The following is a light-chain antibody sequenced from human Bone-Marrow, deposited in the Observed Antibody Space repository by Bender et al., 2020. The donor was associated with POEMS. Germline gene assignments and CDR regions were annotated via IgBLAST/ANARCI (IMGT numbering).Light chain of an antibody. CDR3: ATWDYSLNGLV. CDR1: SSKFGSYP. CDR2: NNS. J-gene: IGLJ3*02. V-gene: IGLV1-44*01. Sequence: QSVLTQPPSASGTPGQRVTISCSGSSSKFGSYPVNWYQQLPGAAPKLVIFNNSQRPSGVPDRFSGSNSGTSASLAISGLLSDDEADFYCATWDYSLNGLVFGRGTKLTVL.